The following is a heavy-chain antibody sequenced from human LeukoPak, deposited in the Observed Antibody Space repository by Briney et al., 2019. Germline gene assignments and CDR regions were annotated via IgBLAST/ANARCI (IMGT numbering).Heavy chain of an antibody. Sequence: ASVKVSSKASGYRFTSYGISWVRQAAGQGLEWMGWISAYNGNTNYAQKLQGRVTMTTDTSTSTAYMELRSLRSDDTAVYYCARGGDGDILTGLVFDYWGQGTLVTVSS. D-gene: IGHD3-9*01. CDR2: ISAYNGNT. J-gene: IGHJ4*02. CDR3: ARGGDGDILTGLVFDY. CDR1: GYRFTSYG. V-gene: IGHV1-18*01.